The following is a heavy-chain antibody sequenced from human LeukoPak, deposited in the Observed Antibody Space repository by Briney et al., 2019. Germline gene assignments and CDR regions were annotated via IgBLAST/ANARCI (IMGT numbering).Heavy chain of an antibody. V-gene: IGHV4-39*01. J-gene: IGHJ4*02. D-gene: IGHD1-26*01. CDR1: GDSISSGTFY. CDR3: AGGVGATNWTGMEF. Sequence: SETLSLTCTVSGDSISSGTFYWGWVRQPPGKGLEWIGSIHYSGNTYYNPSLKSPVTISVDTSKNQFSLNLSSVTAAETAVYYCAGGVGATNWTGMEFWGQGILVTVSS. CDR2: IHYSGNT.